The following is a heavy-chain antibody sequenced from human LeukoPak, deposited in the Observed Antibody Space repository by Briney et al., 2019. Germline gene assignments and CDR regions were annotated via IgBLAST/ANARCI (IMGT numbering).Heavy chain of an antibody. CDR1: DGSISSYY. J-gene: IGHJ4*02. D-gene: IGHD3-22*01. CDR3: ARWGHFDTSGYFVVDY. Sequence: SETLSLTCTISDGSISSYYWNWIRQSPGKGLEWIGHIHYSGSTHYNPSLQSRVSISIDTSKNHYSLNLRSVTAVDTAVYYCARWGHFDTSGYFVVDYWGQGTLVTVSS. CDR2: IHYSGST. V-gene: IGHV4-59*01.